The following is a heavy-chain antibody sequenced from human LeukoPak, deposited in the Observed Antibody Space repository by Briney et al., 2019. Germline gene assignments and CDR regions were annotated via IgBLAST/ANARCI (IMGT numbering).Heavy chain of an antibody. CDR2: ISSSSSYI. CDR1: GFTFSSYS. J-gene: IGHJ6*02. D-gene: IGHD4-17*01. Sequence: GGSLRLSCAVSGFTFSSYSMNWVRQAPGKGLEWVSSISSSSSYIYYADSVKGRFTISRDNAKNSLYLQMNSLRAEDTAVYYCARDHYGDYEMDVWGQGTTVTVSS. V-gene: IGHV3-21*01. CDR3: ARDHYGDYEMDV.